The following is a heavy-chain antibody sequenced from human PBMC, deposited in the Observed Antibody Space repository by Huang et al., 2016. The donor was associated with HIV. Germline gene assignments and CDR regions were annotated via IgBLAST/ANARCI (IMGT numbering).Heavy chain of an antibody. CDR3: ARVLYYYGSGGREY. CDR2: INADDGNT. V-gene: IGHV1-3*01. J-gene: IGHJ4*02. CDR1: GYTFTSYS. D-gene: IGHD3-10*01. Sequence: VPLVQSGAEVKKPGASAKVSFMASGYTFTSYSMHRVRHAPGQRLEWMGWINADDGNTKVSQKLQGRGTITRDTAACTAYMELSSLRSEDTAVYYWARVLYYYGSGGREYWGQGALVTVS.